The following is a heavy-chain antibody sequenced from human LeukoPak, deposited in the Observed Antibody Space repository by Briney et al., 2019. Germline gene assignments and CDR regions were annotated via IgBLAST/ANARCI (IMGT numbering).Heavy chain of an antibody. CDR1: GFTFSSYG. J-gene: IGHJ4*02. CDR2: IWNDGSHE. D-gene: IGHD4-17*01. Sequence: PGRSLRLSCAASGFTFSSYGMHGVRQAPGKGLEWVAVIWNDGSHEYYADSEKGRFTISRDNSRNTVYLQMSDLRGEDTAVYYCAKDATEYGDSHFDCWGQGSLVTVSS. V-gene: IGHV3-33*06. CDR3: AKDATEYGDSHFDC.